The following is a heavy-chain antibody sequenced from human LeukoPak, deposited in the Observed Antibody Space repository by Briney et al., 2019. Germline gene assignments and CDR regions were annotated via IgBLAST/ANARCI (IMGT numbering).Heavy chain of an antibody. CDR2: ISSSSSYI. CDR3: ASDFSRDGYNSYYIDV. V-gene: IGHV3-21*01. CDR1: VFSFSSYI. D-gene: IGHD5-24*01. Sequence: AGGSLRLSCAASVFSFSSYIMNWLRQARGKGLEWVPSISSSSSYIYYADSVKGRFTISRYNAKNSLYLQMNSLRSEYGAVYHCASDFSRDGYNSYYIDVGGKGTTVTVSS. J-gene: IGHJ6*03.